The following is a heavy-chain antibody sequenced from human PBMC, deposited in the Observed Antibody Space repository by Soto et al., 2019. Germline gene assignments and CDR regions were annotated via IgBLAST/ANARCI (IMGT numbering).Heavy chain of an antibody. J-gene: IGHJ5*02. Sequence: SETLSLTCTVTGDSISSRSYYWGWIRQPPGKGLEWIGSIYYSGSTYNNPSIKSRVTISVHTPKNQFSLKLSSVTAADTAVYYCASSGYEIYNRFDPWGQGTLVTVSS. CDR1: GDSISSRSYY. CDR3: ASSGYEIYNRFDP. CDR2: IYYSGST. D-gene: IGHD5-12*01. V-gene: IGHV4-39*07.